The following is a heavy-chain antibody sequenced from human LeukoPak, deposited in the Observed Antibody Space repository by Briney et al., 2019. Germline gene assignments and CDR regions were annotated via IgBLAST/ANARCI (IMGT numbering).Heavy chain of an antibody. CDR2: INYSGST. V-gene: IGHV4-34*01. CDR1: GGSFSGYY. CDR3: ARAMAAPYFYYGMDV. J-gene: IGHJ6*04. D-gene: IGHD5-24*01. Sequence: SETLSLTCAVYGGSFSGYYWSWIRQPPGKGLEWIGEINYSGSTNYDPSLKSRVTISVDTSKNQFSLKLSSVTAADTAVYYCARAMAAPYFYYGMDVWGKGTTVTVSS.